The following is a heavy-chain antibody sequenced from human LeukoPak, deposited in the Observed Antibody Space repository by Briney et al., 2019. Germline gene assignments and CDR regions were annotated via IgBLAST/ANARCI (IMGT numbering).Heavy chain of an antibody. D-gene: IGHD1-26*01. CDR1: GFAFHAFD. CDR3: ATWAFYHGLDV. CDR2: INSDGGKT. J-gene: IGHJ6*02. V-gene: IGHV3-43*02. Sequence: GGSLRLSCAASGFAFHAFDMYWVRQAPGKGLEWVSRINSDGGKTYYADSVRGRFTISRDNSKNSLYLQTNSLRTDDAALYYCATWAFYHGLDVWGQGTTVTVSS.